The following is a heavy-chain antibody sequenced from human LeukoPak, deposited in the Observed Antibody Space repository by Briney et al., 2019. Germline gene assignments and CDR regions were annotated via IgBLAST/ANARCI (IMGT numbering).Heavy chain of an antibody. J-gene: IGHJ4*02. CDR2: ISSSSSYI. CDR1: GFPFSSYW. Sequence: GGSLRLSCAASGFPFSSYWMTWVRQAPGKGLEWVSSISSSSSYIYYAHSVKGRFTISRDNAKNSLYLQMNSLRAEDTAVYYCARDPSPPDYWGQGTLVTVSS. V-gene: IGHV3-21*01. CDR3: ARDPSPPDY.